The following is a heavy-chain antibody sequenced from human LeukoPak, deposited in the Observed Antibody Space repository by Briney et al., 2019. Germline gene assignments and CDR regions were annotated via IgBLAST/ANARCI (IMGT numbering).Heavy chain of an antibody. D-gene: IGHD5-12*01. Sequence: GESLKISCKGSGYTFSTYWIAWVRPLPGKGLEWMGIIYPGDSDTRYSPSFQGQATISADKSISTAYLQWSSLKASDTAVYYCAIKENSAYDHFDYWGQGTLVTVSS. J-gene: IGHJ4*02. CDR2: IYPGDSDT. CDR1: GYTFSTYW. CDR3: AIKENSAYDHFDY. V-gene: IGHV5-51*01.